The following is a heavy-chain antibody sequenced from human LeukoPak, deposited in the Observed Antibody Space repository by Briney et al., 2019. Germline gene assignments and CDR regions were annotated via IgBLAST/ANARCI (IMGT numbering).Heavy chain of an antibody. CDR2: IYSGGST. D-gene: IGHD5-18*01. CDR1: GFTVSSNY. V-gene: IGHV3-66*04. Sequence: GGSLRLSCAASGFTVSSNYMSWVRQAPGKGLEWVSVIYSGGSTYYADSVKGRFTISRDNSKNTLYLQMNSLRAEDTAVYYCARQGSGYSYGYLTRRGNWFDSWGQGTLVTVSS. J-gene: IGHJ5*01. CDR3: ARQGSGYSYGYLTRRGNWFDS.